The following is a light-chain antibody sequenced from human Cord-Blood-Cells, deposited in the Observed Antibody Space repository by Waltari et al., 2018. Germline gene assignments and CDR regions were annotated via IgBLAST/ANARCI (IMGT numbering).Light chain of an antibody. CDR1: QSISSY. V-gene: IGKV1-39*01. CDR2: AAS. Sequence: DIQMTQSPSSLSASVGDRVTITCRASQSISSYLNWYQQKPGNAPKLLIYAASSLQSGVPSRFSGSGSGTDFTLTISSLQPEDFATYDCQQSYSTPWTFGQGTKVEIK. J-gene: IGKJ1*01. CDR3: QQSYSTPWT.